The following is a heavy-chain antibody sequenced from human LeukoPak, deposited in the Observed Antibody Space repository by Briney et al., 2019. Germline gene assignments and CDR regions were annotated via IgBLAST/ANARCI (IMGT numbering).Heavy chain of an antibody. J-gene: IGHJ4*02. CDR1: GFTLSSYG. D-gene: IGHD1-26*01. CDR2: ISGSDSNT. CDR3: AKRREGAFDY. Sequence: PGGTLRLSCAASGFTLSSYGMSWVRQAPGKGLDWVSAISGSDSNTYYADSVKGRFTISRDNSKNTLYLQMNSLRAEDTAKYYCAKRREGAFDYWGQGTLVSVSS. V-gene: IGHV3-23*01.